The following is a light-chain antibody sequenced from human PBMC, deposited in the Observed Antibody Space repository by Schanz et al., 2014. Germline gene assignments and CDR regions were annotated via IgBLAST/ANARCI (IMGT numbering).Light chain of an antibody. Sequence: QSALTQPASVSGSPGQSITISCTGTASDIGSYNYVSWYQHHPARAPRLLIYDVDNRPSAVSSRFSGSKSGNTASLTISGLQAEDEAVYYCSSYAGSNNLVFGGGTKLTVL. J-gene: IGLJ2*01. CDR2: DVD. CDR1: ASDIGSYNY. V-gene: IGLV2-14*03. CDR3: SSYAGSNNLV.